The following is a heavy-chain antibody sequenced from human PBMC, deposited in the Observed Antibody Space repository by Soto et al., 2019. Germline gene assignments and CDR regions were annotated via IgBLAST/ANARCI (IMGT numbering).Heavy chain of an antibody. CDR1: GGTFSSYA. CDR3: ARSQGSSTSLEIYYYYYYGMDV. J-gene: IGHJ6*02. V-gene: IGHV1-69*01. D-gene: IGHD2-2*01. Sequence: QVQLVQSGAEVKKPGSSVKVSCKASGGTFSSYAISWVRQAPGQGLEGMGGIIPIHGTANYAQKFQGRVTITADESTSTAYMELSSLRSEDTAVYYCARSQGSSTSLEIYYYYYYGMDVWGQGTTVTVSS. CDR2: IIPIHGTA.